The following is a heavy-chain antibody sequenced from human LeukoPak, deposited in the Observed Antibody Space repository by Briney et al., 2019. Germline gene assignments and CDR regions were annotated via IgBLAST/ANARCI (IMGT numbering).Heavy chain of an antibody. Sequence: GGSLRLSCVVSGFTVSSNYMSWVRRAPGKGLEWVSVLCSGGNTNYADSVKGRFTISRDNSKNTLYLQMNSLRSEDTAVYYCARVRFLEWLSFDYWGRGTLVTVSS. D-gene: IGHD3-3*01. CDR1: GFTVSSNY. V-gene: IGHV3-66*01. CDR2: LCSGGNT. CDR3: ARVRFLEWLSFDY. J-gene: IGHJ4*02.